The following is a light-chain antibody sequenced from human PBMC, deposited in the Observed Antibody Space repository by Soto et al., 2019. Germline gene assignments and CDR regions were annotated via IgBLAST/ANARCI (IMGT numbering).Light chain of an antibody. CDR1: QGVANY. J-gene: IGKJ1*01. CDR3: QHYRSDQMT. V-gene: IGKV1-27*01. Sequence: DIQMTQSPSSLSASVGDRVTITCRASQGVANYLGWYQQKPGKVPKALIYGVSTLQSWVPSRFSGSGSDTDFTVTISSLQPEDAATYDCQHYRSDQMTFGQGTHVDIK. CDR2: GVS.